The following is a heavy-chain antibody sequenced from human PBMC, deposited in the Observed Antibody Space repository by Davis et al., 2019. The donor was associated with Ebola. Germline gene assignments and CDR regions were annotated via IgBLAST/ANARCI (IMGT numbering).Heavy chain of an antibody. CDR2: ISFDGTAG. CDR1: GFIFRTYV. J-gene: IGHJ4*02. V-gene: IGHV3-30-3*01. Sequence: GGSLRLSCETSGFIFRTYVMSWIRQAPGKGLEWVAVISFDGTAGYYADSVKGRFTISRDSSKNTLYLQMNSLRAEDTAVYFCARGGEDIVVVISSTLDYWGQGTLVTVSS. D-gene: IGHD2-15*01. CDR3: ARGGEDIVVVISSTLDY.